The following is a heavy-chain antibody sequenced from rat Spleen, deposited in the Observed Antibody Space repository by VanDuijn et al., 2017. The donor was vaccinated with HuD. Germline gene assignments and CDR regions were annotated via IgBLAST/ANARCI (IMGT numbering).Heavy chain of an antibody. V-gene: IGHV5S10*01. J-gene: IGHJ2*01. CDR3: ATSNWDCFDY. CDR2: IIYAGSRT. CDR1: GFTFSDYN. Sequence: EVQLVESGGGLVQPGRSLKLSCAASGFTFSDYNMAWVRQAPKKGLEWVATIIYAGSRTYYRDSVTGRLTLSSDNAKSTLSLQMDRLRYEDKATYYCATSNWDCFDYWGQGVMVTVSS. D-gene: IGHD5-1*01.